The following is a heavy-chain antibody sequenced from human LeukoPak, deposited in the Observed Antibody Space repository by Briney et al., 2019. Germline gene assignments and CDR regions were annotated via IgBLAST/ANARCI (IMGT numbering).Heavy chain of an antibody. D-gene: IGHD3-10*01. CDR1: GFTFSTYA. CDR3: AKDLYGSGKIGYFDY. V-gene: IGHV3-23*01. Sequence: GGSLRLSRAASGFTFSTYAMTWVRQAPGKGMEWVSSISTSGGTTYYADSVKGRFTISRDSSKNTLYLQMNSLRAEDTAVYYCAKDLYGSGKIGYFDYWGQGTLVTVSS. CDR2: ISTSGGTT. J-gene: IGHJ4*02.